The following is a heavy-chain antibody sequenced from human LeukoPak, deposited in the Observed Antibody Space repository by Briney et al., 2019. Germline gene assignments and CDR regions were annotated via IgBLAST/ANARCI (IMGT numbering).Heavy chain of an antibody. J-gene: IGHJ4*02. CDR3: ARLNSGNYNRGYLDY. CDR2: ISTNGGST. CDR1: GFSFNTYA. D-gene: IGHD1-26*01. V-gene: IGHV3-64*01. Sequence: GGSLRLSCAASGFSFNTYAMHWVRQAPGKGLEYVSAISTNGGSTNYANSVKGRFTISRDNSKNTLYLQMGSLKTEDMAMYFCARLNSGNYNRGYLDYWSQGTLVTVSS.